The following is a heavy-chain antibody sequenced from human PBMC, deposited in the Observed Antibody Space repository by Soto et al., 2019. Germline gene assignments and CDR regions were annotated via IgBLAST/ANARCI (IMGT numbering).Heavy chain of an antibody. Sequence: QVQLVESGGGVVQPGTSLRLSCAASGFRFKSFVMHWVRQAPGKGLEWVAFTSYDGNNKDYGDSVKCRFTVSRDNSQNTLHLQMDVLRPEDTALYYCARWGTTGGFDLWGQGTLVSVSS. CDR2: TSYDGNNK. CDR3: ARWGTTGGFDL. CDR1: GFRFKSFV. V-gene: IGHV3-30*19. J-gene: IGHJ4*02. D-gene: IGHD3-16*01.